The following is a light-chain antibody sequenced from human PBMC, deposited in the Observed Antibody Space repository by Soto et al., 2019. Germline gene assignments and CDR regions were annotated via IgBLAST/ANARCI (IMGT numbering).Light chain of an antibody. CDR1: QSVRSN. Sequence: EIVLTQSPGTLSVSPGETATLSCRASQSVRSNLAWHQQKPGQAPRLLIYAASTRATGVPARFSGSGSGTEFTLTISDLQSEDFAVYFCQHYDIWPLTFGGGTKVDI. CDR2: AAS. J-gene: IGKJ4*01. V-gene: IGKV3-15*01. CDR3: QHYDIWPLT.